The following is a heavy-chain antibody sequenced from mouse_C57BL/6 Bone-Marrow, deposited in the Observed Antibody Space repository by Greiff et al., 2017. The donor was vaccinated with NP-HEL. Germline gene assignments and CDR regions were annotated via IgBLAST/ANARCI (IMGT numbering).Heavy chain of an antibody. J-gene: IGHJ4*01. Sequence: DVMLVESGGGLVQSGRSLRLSCATSGFTFSDFYMEWVRQAPGKGLEWIAASRNKANDYTTEYSASVKGRFIVSRDTSQSILYLQMNALRAEDTAMYYCARDAPYYYGRGGAMDYWGQGTSVTVSS. CDR3: ARDAPYYYGRGGAMDY. V-gene: IGHV7-1*01. D-gene: IGHD1-1*01. CDR2: SRNKANDYTT. CDR1: GFTFSDFY.